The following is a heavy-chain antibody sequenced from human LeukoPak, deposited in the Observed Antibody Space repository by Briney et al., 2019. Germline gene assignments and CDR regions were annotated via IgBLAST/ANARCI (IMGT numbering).Heavy chain of an antibody. Sequence: GASVKVSCKASGYTFTGYYMHWVRQAPGQGLEWMGWINPNSGGTNYAQKFQGRVTMTRDTSISTAYMELSRLRSDDTAVYYCARVRVGYCSSTSCYYYYSMDVWGQGTTVTVSS. CDR3: ARVRVGYCSSTSCYYYYSMDV. J-gene: IGHJ6*02. CDR2: INPNSGGT. D-gene: IGHD2-2*01. V-gene: IGHV1-2*02. CDR1: GYTFTGYY.